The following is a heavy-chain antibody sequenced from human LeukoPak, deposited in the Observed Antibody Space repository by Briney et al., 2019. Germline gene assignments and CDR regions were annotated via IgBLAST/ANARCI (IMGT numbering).Heavy chain of an antibody. CDR2: IYYSGST. CDR1: GGSFSGYY. D-gene: IGHD3-22*01. CDR3: ARDTYYDSSGYRRDWYFDL. Sequence: SETLSLTCAVYGGSFSGYYWSWIRQPPGKGLEWIGYIYYSGSTYYNPSLKSRVTISVDTSKNQFSLKLSSVTAADTAVYYCARDTYYDSSGYRRDWYFDLWGRGTLVTVSS. V-gene: IGHV4-34*09. J-gene: IGHJ2*01.